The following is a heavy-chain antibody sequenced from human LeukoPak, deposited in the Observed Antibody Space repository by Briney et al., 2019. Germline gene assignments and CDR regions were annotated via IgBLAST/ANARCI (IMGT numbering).Heavy chain of an antibody. CDR1: GFTFSSYG. J-gene: IGHJ5*02. V-gene: IGHV3-30*02. D-gene: IGHD6-19*01. CDR3: AKDLGYSSGWDL. CDR2: IRYDGSNK. Sequence: AGGSLRLSCAASGFTFSSYGMHWVRQAPGKGLEWVAFIRYDGSNKYYADSVKGRFTISRDNSKNTLYLQMNSLRAEDTAMYYCAKDLGYSSGWDLWGQGTLVTVSS.